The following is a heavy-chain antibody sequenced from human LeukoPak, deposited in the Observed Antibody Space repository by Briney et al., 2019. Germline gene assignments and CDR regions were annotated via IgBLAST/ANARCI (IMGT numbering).Heavy chain of an antibody. Sequence: GKSLRLSCAASGFTFSSYSMHWVRQAPGKGLEWVAVISYDGSNKYYADSVKGRFTISRDNAKNSLYLQMNSLRAEDTALYYCASGGIYYGAAFDFWGQGTLVTVSS. CDR1: GFTFSSYS. CDR2: ISYDGSNK. CDR3: ASGGIYYGAAFDF. D-gene: IGHD1-26*01. J-gene: IGHJ4*02. V-gene: IGHV3-30*07.